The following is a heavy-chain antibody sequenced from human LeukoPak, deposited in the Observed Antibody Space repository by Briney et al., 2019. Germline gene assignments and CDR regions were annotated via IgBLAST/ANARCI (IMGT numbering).Heavy chain of an antibody. CDR3: AREGPFGVVREDYYMDV. J-gene: IGHJ6*03. V-gene: IGHV3-21*01. CDR2: ISSSSSYI. D-gene: IGHD3-3*01. CDR1: GFTFSSYS. Sequence: GGSLRLSCAASGFTFSSYSMNWVRQAPGKGLEWVSSISSSSSYIYYADSVKGRFTISRDNAKNSLYLQMNSLRAEDTAVYYCAREGPFGVVREDYYMDVWGKGTTVTVSS.